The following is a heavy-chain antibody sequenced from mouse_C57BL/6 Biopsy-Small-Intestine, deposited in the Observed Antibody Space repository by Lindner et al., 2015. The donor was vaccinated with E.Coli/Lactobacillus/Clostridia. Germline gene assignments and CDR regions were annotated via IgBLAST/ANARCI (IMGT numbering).Heavy chain of an antibody. J-gene: IGHJ1*03. Sequence: VQLQESGPGMVKPSQSLSLTCTVTGYSITSGYDWHWIRHFPGNKLEWMGYISYSGSTNYNPSLKSRISITHDTSKNHFFLKLNFVTTEDTATYYCARGGYYGSSYDWYFDVWGTGTTVTVSS. CDR1: GYSITSGYD. V-gene: IGHV3-1*01. CDR2: ISYSGST. D-gene: IGHD1-1*01. CDR3: ARGGYYGSSYDWYFDV.